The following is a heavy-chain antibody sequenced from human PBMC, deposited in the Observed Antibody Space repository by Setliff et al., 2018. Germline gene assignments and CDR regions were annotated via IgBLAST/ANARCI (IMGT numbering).Heavy chain of an antibody. J-gene: IGHJ4*02. CDR2: IRYDGSNK. V-gene: IGHV3-30*02. CDR1: GFTFSTYG. CDR3: AKDQKGVLRSGWKGWVIDY. D-gene: IGHD6-19*01. Sequence: HPGGSLRLSCVASGFTFSTYGMHWVRQVPGKGLEWVAFIRYDGSNKYYADSVKGRFTISRDNSKNTLYLQMNGLRAEDTAVYYCAKDQKGVLRSGWKGWVIDYWGQGTLVTSPQ.